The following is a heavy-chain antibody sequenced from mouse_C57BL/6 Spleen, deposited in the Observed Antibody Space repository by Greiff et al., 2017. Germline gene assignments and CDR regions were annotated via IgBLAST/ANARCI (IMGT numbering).Heavy chain of an antibody. J-gene: IGHJ3*01. V-gene: IGHV1-82*01. Sequence: VQLQQSGPELVKPGASVKISCKASGYAFSSSWMNWVKQRPGKGLEWIGRIYPGDGDTNYNGKFKGQATLTADNSSSTAYMQLSSLTSEDSAVYFCAREDYGSHSYWGQGTLVTVSA. CDR1: GYAFSSSW. CDR2: IYPGDGDT. D-gene: IGHD1-1*01. CDR3: AREDYGSHSY.